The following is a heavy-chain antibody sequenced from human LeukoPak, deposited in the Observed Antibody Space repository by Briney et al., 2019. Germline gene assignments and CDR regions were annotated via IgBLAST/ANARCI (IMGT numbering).Heavy chain of an antibody. J-gene: IGHJ6*03. Sequence: ASVKVSCKASGYTFTGYYMHWVRQAPGQGREWMGWINPNSGGTNYAQKFQGRVTMTRDTSISTAYMELSRLRSDDTAVYYCARVVVITTNYYYMDVWGKGTTVTISS. CDR3: ARVVVITTNYYYMDV. CDR1: GYTFTGYY. D-gene: IGHD3-22*01. CDR2: INPNSGGT. V-gene: IGHV1-2*02.